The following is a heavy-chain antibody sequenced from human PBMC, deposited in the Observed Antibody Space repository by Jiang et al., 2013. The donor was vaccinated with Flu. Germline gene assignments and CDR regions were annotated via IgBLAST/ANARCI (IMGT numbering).Heavy chain of an antibody. CDR2: TYYRSKWFN. Sequence: QTLSLTCAISGDSVSSKSVAWNWIRQSPSRGLEWLGRTYYRSKWFNDYAVSVKSRISVSPDTSKNQFSLQLNSVTPEDTAVYYCARNDRGALDVWGQGTMVTVSS. J-gene: IGHJ3*01. CDR1: GDSVSSKSVA. CDR3: ARNDRGALDV. V-gene: IGHV6-1*01. D-gene: IGHD3-10*01.